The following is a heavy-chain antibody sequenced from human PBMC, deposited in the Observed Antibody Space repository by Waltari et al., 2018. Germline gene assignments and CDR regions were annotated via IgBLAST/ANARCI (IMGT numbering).Heavy chain of an antibody. CDR2: IKQDGSEK. V-gene: IGHV3-7*01. CDR3: ARDQGTSWTAGLYLNH. D-gene: IGHD6-13*01. Sequence: EVQLVESGGGLVQPGGSLRVSCAASGFTFGCYWMSWVRQAPGKGVGWVANIKQDGSEKYYVDSVKGRFTISRDNAQNSLYLQMNSLRAEDTAVYYCARDQGTSWTAGLYLNHWGQGTLVTVSS. J-gene: IGHJ4*02. CDR1: GFTFGCYW.